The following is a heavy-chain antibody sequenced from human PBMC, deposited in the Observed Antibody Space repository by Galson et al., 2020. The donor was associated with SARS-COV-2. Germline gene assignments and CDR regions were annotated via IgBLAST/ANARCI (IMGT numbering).Heavy chain of an antibody. D-gene: IGHD3-3*01. Sequence: SETLSLTCTVSGYSISSGYYWGWIRQPPGKGLEWIGSIYHSGSSYYNPSLKSRVTISVDTSKNQFSLKLSSVTAADTAVYYCARDSITIFGVVISDYYGRDVWGQGTTGTVSS. V-gene: IGHV4-38-2*02. CDR1: GYSISSGYY. J-gene: IGHJ6*02. CDR3: ARDSITIFGVVISDYYGRDV. CDR2: IYHSGSS.